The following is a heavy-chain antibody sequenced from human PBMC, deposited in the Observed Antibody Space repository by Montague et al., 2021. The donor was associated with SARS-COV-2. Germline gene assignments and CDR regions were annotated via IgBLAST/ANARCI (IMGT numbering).Heavy chain of an antibody. V-gene: IGHV4-4*02. CDR1: GASISSDNW. J-gene: IGHJ5*02. CDR3: ARDGGGRRGDSCYFDH. Sequence: SETLSLTCAVSGASISSDNWWNWVRQSPGKGLEWIGEIYHAVGTNYNPSLKSRVTIAVDNFSNQVSLKLTSVTAADTAIYYCARDGGGRRGDSCYFDHWGQGTLVTVSS. CDR2: IYHAVGT. D-gene: IGHD2-2*01.